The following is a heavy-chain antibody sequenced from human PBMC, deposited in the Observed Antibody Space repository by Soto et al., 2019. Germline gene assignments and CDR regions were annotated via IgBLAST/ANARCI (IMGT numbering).Heavy chain of an antibody. V-gene: IGHV5-51*01. CDR2: IYPGDSDT. J-gene: IGHJ4*02. CDR3: ERRTGSLTPFDY. Sequence: GESLKISCKGSGYSFSNYWIGWVRQMPGKGLEWMGIIYPGDSDTIYSPSFQGQVTISVDKSISTAYLKLSSLKASDTAMYYCERRTGSLTPFDYWGQGTLVTVSS. CDR1: GYSFSNYW. D-gene: IGHD1-26*01.